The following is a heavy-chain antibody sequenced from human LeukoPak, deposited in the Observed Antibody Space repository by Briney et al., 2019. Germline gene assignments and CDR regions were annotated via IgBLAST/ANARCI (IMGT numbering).Heavy chain of an antibody. Sequence: GGSLRLSCAASGFTFSSYWMHWVRQAPGKGLVWVSRINSDGSSTSYADSVKGRFTISRDNAKNTLYLQMNSLRAEDTAVYYCTRAVAAAGTRYYYYYMDVWGKGTTVTISS. V-gene: IGHV3-74*01. CDR3: TRAVAAAGTRYYYYYMDV. D-gene: IGHD6-13*01. CDR2: INSDGSST. J-gene: IGHJ6*03. CDR1: GFTFSSYW.